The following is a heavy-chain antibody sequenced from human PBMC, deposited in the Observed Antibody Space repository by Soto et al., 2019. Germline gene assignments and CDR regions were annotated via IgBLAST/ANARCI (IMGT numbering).Heavy chain of an antibody. CDR1: GGSFSGYY. J-gene: IGHJ4*02. CDR3: ARGRGNYGSGSYREYYFDF. Sequence: SETLSLTCAVYGGSFSGYYWSWIRQPPGKGLEWIGEINHSGSTNYNPSLKSRVTISVDTSKDQFSLKLSSVTAADTAVYYCARGRGNYGSGSYREYYFDFWGKGTLVTVSS. V-gene: IGHV4-34*01. D-gene: IGHD3-10*01. CDR2: INHSGST.